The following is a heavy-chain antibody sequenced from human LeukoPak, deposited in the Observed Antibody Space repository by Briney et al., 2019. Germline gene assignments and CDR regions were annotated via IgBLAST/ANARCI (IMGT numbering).Heavy chain of an antibody. D-gene: IGHD4-17*01. Sequence: GGSLRLSCAASGFTFSSYGMHWVRQAPGKGLEWVAFIRYDGSNKYYADSVKGRFTISRDNSKNTLYLQMNSLRAEDTAVYYCARGRWDYGDYLGSRYYYGMDVWGQGTTVTVSS. CDR2: IRYDGSNK. V-gene: IGHV3-30*02. CDR1: GFTFSSYG. CDR3: ARGRWDYGDYLGSRYYYGMDV. J-gene: IGHJ6*02.